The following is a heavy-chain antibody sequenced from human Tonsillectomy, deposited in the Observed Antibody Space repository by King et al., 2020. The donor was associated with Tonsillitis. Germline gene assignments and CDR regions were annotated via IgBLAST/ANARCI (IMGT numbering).Heavy chain of an antibody. CDR2: IYSGGIT. J-gene: IGHJ4*02. V-gene: IGHV3-53*04. CDR1: GFTVSSNY. CDR3: SRAQNPYGDYAGFDY. D-gene: IGHD4-17*01. Sequence: VQLVESGGGLVQPGGSLRLSCVASGFTVSSNYMSWVRQAPGKGLEFVSVIYSGGITYYADSVKGRFTISRHNSKNTLYLQMNSLRAEDTAVYYCSRAQNPYGDYAGFDYWGQGTLVTVPS.